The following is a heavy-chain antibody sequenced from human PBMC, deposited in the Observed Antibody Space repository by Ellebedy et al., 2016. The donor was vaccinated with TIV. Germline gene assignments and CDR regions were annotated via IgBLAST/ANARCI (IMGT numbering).Heavy chain of an antibody. D-gene: IGHD5-12*01. CDR2: ISSSSSYI. CDR3: AREGGYSGYENFDY. J-gene: IGHJ4*02. CDR1: GFTFSSYS. Sequence: GESLKISCAASGFTFSSYSMNWVRQAPGKGLEWVSSISSSSSYIYYADSVKGRFTISRDNTKNSLYLQINSLRVEDTAVYYCAREGGYSGYENFDYWGQGTLVTVSS. V-gene: IGHV3-21*01.